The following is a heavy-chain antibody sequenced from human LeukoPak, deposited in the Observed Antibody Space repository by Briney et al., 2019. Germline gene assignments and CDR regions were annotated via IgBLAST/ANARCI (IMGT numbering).Heavy chain of an antibody. CDR3: ARAYYYYYGMDV. CDR2: IYYSGST. V-gene: IGHV4-59*01. J-gene: IGHJ6*02. Sequence: PSQTLSLTCTVSGGSISSYYWSWIRHPPAKGLEWIGYIYYSGSTNYNPSLKSRVTISVDTSKNQFSLKLSSVTAADTAVYYCARAYYYYYGMDVWGQGTTVTVSS. CDR1: GGSISSYY.